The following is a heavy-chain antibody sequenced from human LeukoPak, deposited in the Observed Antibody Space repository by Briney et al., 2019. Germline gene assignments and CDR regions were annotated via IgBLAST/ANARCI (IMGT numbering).Heavy chain of an antibody. V-gene: IGHV3-23*01. Sequence: GGSLRLSCAASGFTFSNYGMTWVRQAPGKGLEWVSTIVAGGSTYYAYSVKGRSTISRDNSKKTLYLQMNSLRVEDTAVYYCAKQIYLGWFDPWGQGTLVTVSS. CDR1: GFTFSNYG. J-gene: IGHJ5*02. CDR2: IVAGGST. D-gene: IGHD7-27*01. CDR3: AKQIYLGWFDP.